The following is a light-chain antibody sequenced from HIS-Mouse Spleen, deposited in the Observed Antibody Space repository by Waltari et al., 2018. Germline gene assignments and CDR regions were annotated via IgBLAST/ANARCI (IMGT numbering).Light chain of an antibody. CDR1: NIGSKS. Sequence: SYVLTQPPSVSVAPGQTARITCGGNNIGSKSVHWYQQKPGQAPVLVVYDDSDRPSWIPERFSGSNSGNTATLTISRVEAGDEADYYCQVWDSSSDRVFGTGTKVTVL. V-gene: IGLV3-21*02. J-gene: IGLJ1*01. CDR3: QVWDSSSDRV. CDR2: DDS.